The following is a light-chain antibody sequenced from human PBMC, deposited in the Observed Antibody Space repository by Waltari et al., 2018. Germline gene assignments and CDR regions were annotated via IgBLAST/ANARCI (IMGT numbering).Light chain of an antibody. J-gene: IGLJ3*02. CDR1: SSDVGCYNY. CDR3: CSFTSRSTWV. CDR2: DVS. Sequence: QSALTQPAPVSGSPGQSITISCPGTSSDVGCYNYVSWYQQHPGKVPKLLIFDVSNRPSGVSNRFSGSKSGNTASLTISGLQAEDESDYYCCSFTSRSTWVFGGGTKLTVL. V-gene: IGLV2-14*01.